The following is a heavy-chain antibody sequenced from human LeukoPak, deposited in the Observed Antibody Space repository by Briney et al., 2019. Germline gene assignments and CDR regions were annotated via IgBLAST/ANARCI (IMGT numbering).Heavy chain of an antibody. CDR1: GFPFSGYW. J-gene: IGHJ4*02. V-gene: IGHV3-7*01. Sequence: PGGSPRLSCAASGFPFSGYWMDWVRQAPGKGMEWVANTKQDGSEQYYADSVKGRFTISRDNAKNALYLQMNSLRAEDTAVYYCSRSLEYWGQGALVTVSS. CDR2: TKQDGSEQ. CDR3: SRSLEY.